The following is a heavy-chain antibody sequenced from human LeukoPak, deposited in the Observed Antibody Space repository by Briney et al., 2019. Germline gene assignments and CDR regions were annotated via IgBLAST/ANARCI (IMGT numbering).Heavy chain of an antibody. Sequence: PGGSLRLSCAASGFTFSNYAMSWVRQAPGKGLEWVSSICSNTYYADSVQARFTISTYNSKKTLYLHMNSLRAEASAVYYFTNSGVYGGHAETHYWGQGTLVTVSS. CDR1: GFTFSNYA. V-gene: IGHV3-23*05. CDR3: TNSGVYGGHAETHY. D-gene: IGHD4-23*01. J-gene: IGHJ4*02. CDR2: ICSNT.